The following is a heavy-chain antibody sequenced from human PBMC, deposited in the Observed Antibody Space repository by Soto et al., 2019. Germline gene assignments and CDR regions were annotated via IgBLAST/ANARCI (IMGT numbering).Heavy chain of an antibody. CDR3: ARAIVGPTTTGWLDP. D-gene: IGHD1-26*01. J-gene: IGHJ5*02. V-gene: IGHV1-69*01. Sequence: QVQLVQSGAEVKKPGSSVKVSCKASGGTFSRYAISWVRQAPGQGLEWMGGIIPIFGTATYAQQFQGRVTSTADESTSTAYMELSSLRFEDTAVYYCARAIVGPTTTGWLDPWGQGTMVTVST. CDR2: IIPIFGTA. CDR1: GGTFSRYA.